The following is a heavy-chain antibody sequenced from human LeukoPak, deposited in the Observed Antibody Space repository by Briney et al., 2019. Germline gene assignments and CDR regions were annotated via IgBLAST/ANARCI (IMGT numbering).Heavy chain of an antibody. V-gene: IGHV1-46*01. J-gene: IGHJ4*02. CDR3: AREWNGWFGELLRHFDY. CDR1: GYTFTSYY. Sequence: ASVKVSCKASGYTFTSYYMHWVRQAPGQGLEWRGIINPSGGSTSYAQKFQGRVTMTRDTSTSTVYMELSSLRSEDTAVYYCAREWNGWFGELLRHFDYWGQGTLVTVSS. D-gene: IGHD3-10*01. CDR2: INPSGGST.